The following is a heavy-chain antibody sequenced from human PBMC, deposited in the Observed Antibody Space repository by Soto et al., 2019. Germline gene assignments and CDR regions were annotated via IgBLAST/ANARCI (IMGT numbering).Heavy chain of an antibody. V-gene: IGHV3-23*01. CDR3: AKVNNDHYYGSGRFSAFDI. Sequence: SGGSLRLSCAASGFTFSSYAMSWVRQAPGKGLEWVSAISGSGGSTYYADYVKGRFTISRDNSKNTLYLQMNSLRAEDTDVYYCAKVNNDHYYGSGRFSAFDIWGQGTMVTVSS. D-gene: IGHD3-10*01. CDR2: ISGSGGST. J-gene: IGHJ3*02. CDR1: GFTFSSYA.